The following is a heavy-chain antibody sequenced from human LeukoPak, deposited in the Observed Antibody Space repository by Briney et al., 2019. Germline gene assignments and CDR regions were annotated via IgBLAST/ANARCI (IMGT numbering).Heavy chain of an antibody. CDR1: GFAFGSEA. CDR3: ARAYNSGWSLPFDP. CDR2: ISPGGGTT. Sequence: GGSLRLSCAVSGFAFGSEAMSWVRQSPARGLEWVASISPGGGTTYYADYVKGRFTISRDNSKNTLYLQMNSLRVEDTAVYYCARAYNSGWSLPFDPWGQGTLVTVSS. D-gene: IGHD6-19*01. J-gene: IGHJ5*02. V-gene: IGHV3-23*01.